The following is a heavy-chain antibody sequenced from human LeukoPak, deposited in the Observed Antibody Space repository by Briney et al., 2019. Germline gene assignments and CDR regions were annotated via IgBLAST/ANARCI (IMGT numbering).Heavy chain of an antibody. D-gene: IGHD3-22*01. Sequence: GGSLRLSCAASGFTFSSYAMHWVRQAPGKGLEWVAVISYDGSNKYYADSVKGRLTISRDNAKNSLYLQMNSLRAEDTAVYYCARGVITNFDYWGQGTLVTVSS. J-gene: IGHJ4*02. V-gene: IGHV3-30-3*01. CDR1: GFTFSSYA. CDR2: ISYDGSNK. CDR3: ARGVITNFDY.